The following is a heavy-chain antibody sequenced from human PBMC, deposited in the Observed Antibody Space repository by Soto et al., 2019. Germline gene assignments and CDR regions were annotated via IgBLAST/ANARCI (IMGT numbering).Heavy chain of an antibody. CDR3: ARIYGDYVYYYYNGMDV. Sequence: ASVKVSCKASGYTFTSYGISWVRQAPGQGLEWMGWISAYNGNTNYAQKLQGRVTMTTDTSTSTAYMELRSLRSDDTAVYYCARIYGDYVYYYYNGMDVWGQGTTVTVSS. D-gene: IGHD4-17*01. CDR2: ISAYNGNT. V-gene: IGHV1-18*01. J-gene: IGHJ6*02. CDR1: GYTFTSYG.